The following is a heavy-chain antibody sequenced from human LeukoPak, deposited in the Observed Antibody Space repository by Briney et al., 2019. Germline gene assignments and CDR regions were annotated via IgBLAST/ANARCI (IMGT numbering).Heavy chain of an antibody. CDR3: ARYGDYGTEGYYYMDV. CDR2: VFYSGSA. V-gene: IGHV4-31*03. CDR1: GASIGSGGYY. D-gene: IGHD4-17*01. J-gene: IGHJ6*03. Sequence: SETLSLTCSVSGASIGSGGYYWTWLRQNPGQGLEWMGYVFYSGSAYYNPPLRSRLTISLDTSQNQFNLKLTSLTAADTAVYYCARYGDYGTEGYYYMDVWGKGTRVTVSS.